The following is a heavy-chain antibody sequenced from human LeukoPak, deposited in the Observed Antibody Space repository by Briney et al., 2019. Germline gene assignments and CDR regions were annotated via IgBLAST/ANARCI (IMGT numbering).Heavy chain of an antibody. J-gene: IGHJ4*02. V-gene: IGHV4-34*01. CDR3: ARAATQLWRRFDY. D-gene: IGHD5-18*01. CDR1: GGSFSGYY. CDR2: INHSGST. Sequence: PSETLSLTCAVYGGSFSGYYWSWIRQPPGKGLEWIGEINHSGSTNYNPSLKSRVTISVDTSKNQFSLKLSSVTAADTAVYYYARAATQLWRRFDYWGQGTLVTVSS.